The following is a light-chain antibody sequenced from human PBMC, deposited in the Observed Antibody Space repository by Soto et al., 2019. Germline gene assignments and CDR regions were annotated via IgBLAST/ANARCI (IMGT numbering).Light chain of an antibody. CDR1: SSDVGGYKY. V-gene: IGLV2-14*01. CDR2: VVS. Sequence: QSVLTQPASVSGCPGQSITVSCTGTSSDVGGYKYVSWYQQHPGKAPKLLIYVVSNRPSGVSNRFSGSKSANTGSLTISGLQAEDEADYYCSSYTSDFRRVFGTGTKVTVL. J-gene: IGLJ1*01. CDR3: SSYTSDFRRV.